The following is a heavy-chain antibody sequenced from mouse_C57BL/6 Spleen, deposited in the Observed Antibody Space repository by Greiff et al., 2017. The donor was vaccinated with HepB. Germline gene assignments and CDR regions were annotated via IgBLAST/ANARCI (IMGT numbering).Heavy chain of an antibody. CDR3: ARTILRYYWYFDV. CDR2: IDPNSGGT. CDR1: GYTFTSYW. J-gene: IGHJ1*03. Sequence: QVQLQQPGAELVKPGASVKLSCKASGYTFTSYWMHWVKQRPGRGLEWIGRIDPNSGGTKYNEKFKSKATLTVDKPSSTAYIQLSSLTSEDSAVYYCARTILRYYWYFDVWGTGTTVTVSS. D-gene: IGHD1-1*01. V-gene: IGHV1-72*01.